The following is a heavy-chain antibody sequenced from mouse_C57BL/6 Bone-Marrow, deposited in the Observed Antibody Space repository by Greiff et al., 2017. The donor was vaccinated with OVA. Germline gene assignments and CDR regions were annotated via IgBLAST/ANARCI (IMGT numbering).Heavy chain of an antibody. J-gene: IGHJ4*01. V-gene: IGHV1-15*01. D-gene: IGHD2-5*01. CDR2: IDPETGGT. CDR1: GYTFTDYE. CDR3: TRGYSNYYAMDY. Sequence: QVHVKQSGAELVRPGASVTLSCKASGYTFTDYEMHWVKQTPVHGLEWIGAIDPETGGTAYNQKFKGKAILTADQSSSTAYMELRSLTSEDSAVYYCTRGYSNYYAMDYWGQGTSVTVSS.